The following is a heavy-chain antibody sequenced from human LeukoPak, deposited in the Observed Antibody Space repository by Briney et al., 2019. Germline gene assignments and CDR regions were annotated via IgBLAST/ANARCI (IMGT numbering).Heavy chain of an antibody. V-gene: IGHV1-69*05. CDR3: ARGRGYSYGRYSWFDP. CDR2: IIPIFGTA. Sequence: SVKVSCKASGGTFSSYAISWVRQAPGQGLEWMGGIIPIFGTANYAQKFQGRVTITTDESTSTAYMELSSLRSEDTAVYYCARGRGYSYGRYSWFDPWGQGTLVTVSS. CDR1: GGTFSSYA. J-gene: IGHJ5*02. D-gene: IGHD5-18*01.